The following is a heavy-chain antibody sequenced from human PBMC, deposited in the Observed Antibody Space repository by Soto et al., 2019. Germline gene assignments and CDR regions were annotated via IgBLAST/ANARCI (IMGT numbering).Heavy chain of an antibody. CDR1: GFTFSSYG. Sequence: QVQLVESGGGVVQPGRSLRLSCAASGFTFSSYGMHWVRQAPGKGLEWVAVIWYDGSNKYYADSVKGRFTLSRDNSRTTLYLQMNSLRAEDTAVYYCARDAGYSSSWSDYWGQGTLVTVSS. CDR2: IWYDGSNK. V-gene: IGHV3-33*01. D-gene: IGHD6-13*01. CDR3: ARDAGYSSSWSDY. J-gene: IGHJ4*02.